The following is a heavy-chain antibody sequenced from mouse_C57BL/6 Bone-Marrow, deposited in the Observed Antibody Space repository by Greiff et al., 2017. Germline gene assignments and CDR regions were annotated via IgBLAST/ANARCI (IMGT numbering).Heavy chain of an antibody. CDR2: IDPSDSYT. D-gene: IGHD2-12*01. CDR3: ARSYPDY. J-gene: IGHJ2*01. CDR1: GYTFTSYW. V-gene: IGHV1-69*01. Sequence: QVQLKQPGAELVMPGASVKLSCKASGYTFTSYWMHWVKQRPGQGLEWIGEIDPSDSYTNYNQKFKGKSTLTVDKSSSTAYMQLSSLTSEDSAVYYCARSYPDYWGQGTTLTVSS.